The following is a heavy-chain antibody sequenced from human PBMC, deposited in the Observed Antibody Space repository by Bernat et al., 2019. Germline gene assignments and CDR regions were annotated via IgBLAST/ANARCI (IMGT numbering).Heavy chain of an antibody. J-gene: IGHJ4*02. D-gene: IGHD2-15*01. Sequence: EVQLVESGGGLIQPGGSLRLSCAASGFTVTNNYMSWVRQAPGKGLEWLSVIYSGGSTYYADSVQGRFTISRDSSKNTLYLQMNSLRVDDTAVYYCARDRGGCLGYWGQGTLVTVSS. CDR2: IYSGGST. CDR1: GFTVTNNY. V-gene: IGHV3-53*01. CDR3: ARDRGGCLGY.